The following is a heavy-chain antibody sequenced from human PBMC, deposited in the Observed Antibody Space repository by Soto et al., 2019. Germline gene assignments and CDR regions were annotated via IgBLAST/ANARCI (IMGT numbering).Heavy chain of an antibody. CDR2: ISTYNGDT. D-gene: IGHD1-20*01. Sequence: QVQLVQSGAEVKKPGASVKVSCKASGYTFTSYGISWVRQAPGQGLEWMGWISTYNGDTNYAQQLQGRVTMTTDTSTSTAYMELRSLRSDDTAVYYCARDWYNWNLYYGMDVWGQGTTVTVSS. J-gene: IGHJ6*02. CDR3: ARDWYNWNLYYGMDV. V-gene: IGHV1-18*01. CDR1: GYTFTSYG.